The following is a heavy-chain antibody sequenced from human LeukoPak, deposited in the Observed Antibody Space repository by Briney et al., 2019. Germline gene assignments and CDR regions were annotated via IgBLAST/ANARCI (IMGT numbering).Heavy chain of an antibody. J-gene: IGHJ4*02. CDR3: AKGSVDTAMATDY. Sequence: PGGSLRLSXAASRFTFDDYAMHWVRQAPGKGIEWVSLISRDGYSTYYADSVKGRFTISRDNSKNSLYLQMNSLRTEDTALYYCAKGSVDTAMATDYWGQGTLVTVSS. D-gene: IGHD5-18*01. V-gene: IGHV3-43*02. CDR1: RFTFDDYA. CDR2: ISRDGYST.